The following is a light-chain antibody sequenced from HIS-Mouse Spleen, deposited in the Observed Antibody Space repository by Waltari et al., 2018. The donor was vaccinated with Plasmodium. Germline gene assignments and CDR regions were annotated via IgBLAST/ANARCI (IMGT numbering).Light chain of an antibody. CDR3: QQRSNWPPWT. CDR2: EAS. CDR1: QSVSSY. V-gene: IGKV3-11*01. J-gene: IGKJ1*01. Sequence: EIVLTQSPATLSLSPGERASQSVSSYLAWYQQKPGQAPRLLIYEASNRATGIPARFSGSGSGTDFTLTISSLEPEDFAVYYCQQRSNWPPWTFGQGTKVEIK.